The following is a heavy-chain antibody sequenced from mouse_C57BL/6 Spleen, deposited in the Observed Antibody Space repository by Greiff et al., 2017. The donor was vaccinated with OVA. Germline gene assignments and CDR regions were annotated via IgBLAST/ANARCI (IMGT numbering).Heavy chain of an antibody. Sequence: EVQLVESGGGLVQPGGSLSLSCAASGFTFTDYYMSWVRQPPGKALEWLGFIRNKANGYTTEYSASVKGRFTISRDNSQSILYLQMNALRAEDSATYYCARYNRGWWYFDVWGTGTTVTVSS. V-gene: IGHV7-3*01. CDR1: GFTFTDYY. CDR3: ARYNRGWWYFDV. CDR2: IRNKANGYTT. J-gene: IGHJ1*03.